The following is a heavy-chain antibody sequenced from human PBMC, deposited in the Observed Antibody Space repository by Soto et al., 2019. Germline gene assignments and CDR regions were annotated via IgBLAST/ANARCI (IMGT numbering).Heavy chain of an antibody. CDR2: INPNSGGT. CDR1: GYTFTGYY. Sequence: ASVKVSCKASGYTFTGYYMHWVRQAPGQGLEWMGWINPNSGGTNYAQKFQGRVTMTRDTSISTAYMELSRLRSDDTAVYYCARDPASIAARPEGWFDPWGQGTLVTAPQ. D-gene: IGHD6-6*01. J-gene: IGHJ5*02. CDR3: ARDPASIAARPEGWFDP. V-gene: IGHV1-2*02.